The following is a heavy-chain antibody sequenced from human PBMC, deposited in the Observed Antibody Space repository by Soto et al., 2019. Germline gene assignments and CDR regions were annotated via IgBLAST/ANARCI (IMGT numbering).Heavy chain of an antibody. CDR2: IGSDGSPT. CDR3: ARGRGYGDYFYFDY. Sequence: EVQLVESGGGLVQPGGSLRLSCAASGFTFSSYWIHWVRQAPGKGLVWVSRIGSDGSPTRYADSVKGRFTISRDNAKNTLYLPMSSLRAEDTAVYYCARGRGYGDYFYFDYWGQGTLVTVSS. D-gene: IGHD4-17*01. J-gene: IGHJ4*02. CDR1: GFTFSSYW. V-gene: IGHV3-74*01.